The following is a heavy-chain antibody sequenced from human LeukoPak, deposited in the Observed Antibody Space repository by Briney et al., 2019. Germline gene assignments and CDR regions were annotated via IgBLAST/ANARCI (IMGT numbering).Heavy chain of an antibody. CDR1: GGSISSCY. CDR3: ARDVPYQLHGGWFDP. Sequence: SETLSLTCTVSGGSISSCYWSWIRQPAGKGLEWIGRIYTSGSTNYNPSLKSRVTMSVDTSKNQFSLKLSSVTAADTAVYYCARDVPYQLHGGWFDPWGQGTLVTVSS. D-gene: IGHD2-2*01. J-gene: IGHJ5*02. CDR2: IYTSGST. V-gene: IGHV4-4*07.